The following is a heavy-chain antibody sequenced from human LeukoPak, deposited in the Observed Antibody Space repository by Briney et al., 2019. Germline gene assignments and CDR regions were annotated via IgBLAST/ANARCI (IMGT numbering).Heavy chain of an antibody. D-gene: IGHD2/OR15-2a*01. J-gene: IGHJ5*02. CDR3: ARDKNFFSNWFDA. CDR2: IYYSGST. Sequence: SETLSLTCTVSGGSISSGGYYWSWIRQHPGKGLEWIGYIYYSGSTYYNPSLKSRVTISVDTSKNQFSLKLSSVTAADTAVYYCARDKNFFSNWFDAWGQGTLVTVSS. CDR1: GGSISSGGYY. V-gene: IGHV4-31*03.